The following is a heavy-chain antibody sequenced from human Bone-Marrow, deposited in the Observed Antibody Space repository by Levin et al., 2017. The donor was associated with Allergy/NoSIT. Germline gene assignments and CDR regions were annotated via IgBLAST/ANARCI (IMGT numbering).Heavy chain of an antibody. CDR2: IYPGDSDT. CDR1: GYSFSSSW. CDR3: ARRAMTVEYFDF. D-gene: IGHD6-19*01. V-gene: IGHV5-51*01. J-gene: IGHJ4*02. Sequence: GGSLRLSCKVSGYSFSSSWIGWVRQMPGKGLEWMGSIYPGDSDTRNSPSSQGQVTIAADKSVTTAYLKWSSLKVSDTAIYYCARRAMTVEYFDFWGQGTLVTVS.